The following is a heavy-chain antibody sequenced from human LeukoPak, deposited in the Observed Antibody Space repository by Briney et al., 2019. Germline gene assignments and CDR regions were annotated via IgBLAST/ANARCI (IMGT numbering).Heavy chain of an antibody. CDR3: VREGNEVLTKNFDH. CDR2: INPHSGVP. J-gene: IGHJ4*02. D-gene: IGHD4/OR15-4a*01. Sequence: GASVKVSCKASGFTFSGYYIHWVRQAPGQGLEWMGYINPHSGVPSFPQKFQGRVTLSTDTSISAAYMELSSLISDDTAMYYCVREGNEVLTKNFDHWGQGALVTVSS. CDR1: GFTFSGYY. V-gene: IGHV1-2*02.